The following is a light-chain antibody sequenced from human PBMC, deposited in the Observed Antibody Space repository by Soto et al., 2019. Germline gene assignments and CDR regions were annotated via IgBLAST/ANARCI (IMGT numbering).Light chain of an antibody. CDR2: DVS. J-gene: IGLJ2*01. Sequence: QSALTQPASVSGSPGQSITISCTGTTSDIGGYNYVSWYRHPPGKPPQVMIYDVSNRRSGISDRFSGSKSGNTASLTISGLQAEDEGEYYCSSYTSNAPLIFGGGTKLTVL. CDR3: SSYTSNAPLI. V-gene: IGLV2-14*03. CDR1: TSDIGGYNY.